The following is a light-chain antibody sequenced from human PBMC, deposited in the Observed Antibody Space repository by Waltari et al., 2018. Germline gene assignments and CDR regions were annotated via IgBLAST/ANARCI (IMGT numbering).Light chain of an antibody. J-gene: IGLJ3*02. CDR1: SSDVGGYNY. V-gene: IGLV2-14*03. CDR3: SSYTSSSTWV. CDR2: DVS. Sequence: QSALTQPASVSGSPGPSITIPCTGTSSDVGGYNYVSWYQQHPGKAPKLMIYDVSNRPSGVSNRFSGSKSGNTASLTISGLQAEDEADYYCSSYTSSSTWVFGGGTKLTVL.